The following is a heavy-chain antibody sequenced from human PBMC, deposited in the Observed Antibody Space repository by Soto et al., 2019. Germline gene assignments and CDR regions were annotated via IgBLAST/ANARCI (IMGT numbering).Heavy chain of an antibody. CDR1: GFTFSSYA. V-gene: IGHV3-30-3*01. D-gene: IGHD1-26*01. CDR2: ISYDGSNK. Sequence: GGSLRLSCAASGFTFSSYAMHWVRQAPGKGLEWVAVISYDGSNKYYADSVKGRFTISRDNSKNTLYLQMNSLRAEDTAVYYCARDVSGATRGYFDYWGQGTLVTVSS. J-gene: IGHJ4*02. CDR3: ARDVSGATRGYFDY.